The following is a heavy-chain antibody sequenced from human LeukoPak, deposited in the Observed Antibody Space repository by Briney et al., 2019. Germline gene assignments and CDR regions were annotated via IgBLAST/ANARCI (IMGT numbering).Heavy chain of an antibody. J-gene: IGHJ6*03. CDR3: ARDGITMVRGVSSGTHYYYMDV. D-gene: IGHD3-10*01. CDR1: GFTFSSYA. CDR2: ISSNGGST. V-gene: IGHV3-64*01. Sequence: PGGSLRLSCAASGFTFSSYAMSWVRQAPGKGLEWVSAISSNGGSTYYANSVKGRFTISRDNSKNTLYVQMGSLRAEDMAVCYCARDGITMVRGVSSGTHYYYMDVWGKGTTVTISS.